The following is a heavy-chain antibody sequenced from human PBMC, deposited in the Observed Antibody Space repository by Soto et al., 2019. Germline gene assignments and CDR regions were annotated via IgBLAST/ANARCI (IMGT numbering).Heavy chain of an antibody. V-gene: IGHV5-51*01. D-gene: IGHD3-22*01. J-gene: IGHJ5*02. CDR2: IYPGDSDT. CDR3: ARTFLNYYDSRNNWFDP. CDR1: GYSFTSYW. Sequence: GESLKISCKGSGYSFTSYWIGWVRQMPGKGLEWMGIIYPGDSDTRYSPSFQGQVTISADKSISTADLQWSSLKASDTAMYYCARTFLNYYDSRNNWFDPWGQGTLVTVSS.